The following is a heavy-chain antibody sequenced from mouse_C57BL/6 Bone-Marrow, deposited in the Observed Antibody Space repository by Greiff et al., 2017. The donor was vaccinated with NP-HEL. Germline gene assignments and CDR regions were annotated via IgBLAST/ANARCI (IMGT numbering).Heavy chain of an antibody. D-gene: IGHD1-1*01. J-gene: IGHJ2*01. CDR1: GYSFTGYF. CDR3: ARSGITTVVDY. CDR2: INPYNGDT. Sequence: EVQLKESGPELVKPGDSVKISCKASGYSFTGYFMNWVMQSHGKSLEWIGRINPYNGDTFYNQKFKGKATLTVDKSSSTAHMELRSLTSEDSAVYYCARSGITTVVDYWGQGTTLTVSS. V-gene: IGHV1-20*01.